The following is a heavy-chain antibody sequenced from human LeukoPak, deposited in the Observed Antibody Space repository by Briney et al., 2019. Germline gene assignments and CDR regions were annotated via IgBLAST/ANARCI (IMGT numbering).Heavy chain of an antibody. D-gene: IGHD6-6*01. V-gene: IGHV1-69*05. J-gene: IGHJ6*03. CDR3: ARDAVAARLRPYYYYMDV. CDR1: GGTFSSYA. CDR2: IIPIFGTA. Sequence: SVKVSCKASGGTFSSYAISWVRQAPGQGLEWMGGIIPIFGTANYAQKLQGRVTITTDESTSTAYMELSSLRSEDTAVYYCARDAVAARLRPYYYYMDVWGKGTTVTVSS.